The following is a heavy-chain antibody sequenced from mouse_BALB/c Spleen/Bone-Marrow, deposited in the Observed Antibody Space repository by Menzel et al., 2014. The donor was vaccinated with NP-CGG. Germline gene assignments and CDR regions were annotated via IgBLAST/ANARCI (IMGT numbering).Heavy chain of an antibody. Sequence: VQLQQSGTVLARPGASVKMSCKASGYTFTSYWMHWVKQRPGQGLEWIGAIYPGNSDTSYNQKFKGKAKLTAVTSTNTAYMELSSLTNEDSAVHFCTRWGVYGSSFMDYWGQGTSVTVSS. CDR2: IYPGNSDT. CDR3: TRWGVYGSSFMDY. CDR1: GYTFTSYW. D-gene: IGHD1-1*01. V-gene: IGHV1-5*01. J-gene: IGHJ4*01.